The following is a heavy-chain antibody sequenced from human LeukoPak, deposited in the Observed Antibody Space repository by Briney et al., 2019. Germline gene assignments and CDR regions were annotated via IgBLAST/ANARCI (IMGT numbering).Heavy chain of an antibody. CDR2: IYHSGST. V-gene: IGHV4-38-2*02. CDR3: ARMARGAYCGGDCYYFDY. J-gene: IGHJ4*02. Sequence: SETLSLTCTVSGYSISSGYYWGWIRQPPGKGLEWIGSIYHSGSTYYNPSLKSRVTISVDTSKNQFSLKLSSVTAADTAVYYCARMARGAYCGGDCYYFDYWGQGTLVTVSS. CDR1: GYSISSGYY. D-gene: IGHD2-21*02.